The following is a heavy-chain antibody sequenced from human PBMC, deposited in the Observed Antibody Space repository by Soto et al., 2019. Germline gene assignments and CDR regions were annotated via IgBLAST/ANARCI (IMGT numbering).Heavy chain of an antibody. D-gene: IGHD3-10*01. Sequence: VQLVESGGGLVQPGGSLRLSCAASGFTFSSYDMHWVRQATGKGLEWVSAIGTAGDTYYPGSVKGRFTISRENAKNSLYLQMNSLRAGDTAVYYCARVSGSGSYYFDYWGQGTLVTVSS. CDR1: GFTFSSYD. J-gene: IGHJ4*02. CDR2: IGTAGDT. V-gene: IGHV3-13*01. CDR3: ARVSGSGSYYFDY.